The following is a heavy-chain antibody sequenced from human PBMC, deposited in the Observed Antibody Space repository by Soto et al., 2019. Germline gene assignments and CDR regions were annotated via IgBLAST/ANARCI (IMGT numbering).Heavy chain of an antibody. CDR2: INAGNGNT. CDR3: ARFWGGQQNWFDP. D-gene: IGHD3-16*01. CDR1: GYTFTSYA. V-gene: IGHV1-3*01. J-gene: IGHJ5*02. Sequence: ASVKVSCKASGYTFTSYAMHWVRQAPGQRLEWMGWINAGNGNTKYSQKFQGRVTITRDTSASTAYMELSSLRSGDTAVYYCARFWGGQQNWFDPWGQGTLVTVSS.